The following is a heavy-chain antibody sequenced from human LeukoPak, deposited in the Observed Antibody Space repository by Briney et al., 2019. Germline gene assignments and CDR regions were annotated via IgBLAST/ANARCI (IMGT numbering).Heavy chain of an antibody. CDR1: GGSISSSSYY. D-gene: IGHD3/OR15-3a*01. Sequence: SETLSLTCTVSGGSISSSSYYWGWIRRPPGKGLEWIASIYYSGSTYYNPSLKSRVTISVNTSTNQFSLKLSSVSAADTAVYYCATLLDPTGWFDPWGQGTLVTVSS. CDR3: ATLLDPTGWFDP. CDR2: IYYSGST. J-gene: IGHJ5*02. V-gene: IGHV4-39*01.